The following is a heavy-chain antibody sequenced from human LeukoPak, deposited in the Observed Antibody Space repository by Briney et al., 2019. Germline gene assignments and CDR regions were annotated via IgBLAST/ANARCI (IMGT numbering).Heavy chain of an antibody. CDR3: ARGRMNSSSWYRGRLYYFDY. V-gene: IGHV4-39*07. D-gene: IGHD6-13*01. Sequence: PSETLSLTCTVSGGSISSSSYYWGWIRQPPGKGLEWIGSIYYSGSTYYNPSLKSRVTISVDTSKNQFSLKLSSVTAADTAVYYCARGRMNSSSWYRGRLYYFDYWGQGTLVTVSS. CDR2: IYYSGST. J-gene: IGHJ4*02. CDR1: GGSISSSSYY.